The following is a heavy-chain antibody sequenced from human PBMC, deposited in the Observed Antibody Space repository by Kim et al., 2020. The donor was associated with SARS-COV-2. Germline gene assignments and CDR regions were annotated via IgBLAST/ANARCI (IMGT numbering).Heavy chain of an antibody. J-gene: IGHJ6*03. Sequence: SVKVSCKASGGTFSSYAISWVRQAPGQGLEWMGRIIPILGIANYAQKFQGRVTITADKSTSTAYMELSSLRSEDTAVYYCATQQNITIFGGVYYYYYMD. CDR1: GGTFSSYA. V-gene: IGHV1-69*04. CDR3: ATQQNITIFGGVYYYYYMD. CDR2: IIPILGIA. D-gene: IGHD3-3*01.